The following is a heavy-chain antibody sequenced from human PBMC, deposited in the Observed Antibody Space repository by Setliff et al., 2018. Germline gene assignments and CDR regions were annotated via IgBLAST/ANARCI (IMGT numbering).Heavy chain of an antibody. CDR1: GFTFSNNW. Sequence: GGSLRLSCAASGFTFSNNWIHWLRQPPGKGLEWVSRIDNDGGITHYADFVKGRFTISRDNAKDTLHLQMNSLRVEDTAIYYCVRLYPFDIWGRGTMVTVSS. CDR2: IDNDGGIT. D-gene: IGHD2-15*01. V-gene: IGHV3-74*01. J-gene: IGHJ3*02. CDR3: VRLYPFDI.